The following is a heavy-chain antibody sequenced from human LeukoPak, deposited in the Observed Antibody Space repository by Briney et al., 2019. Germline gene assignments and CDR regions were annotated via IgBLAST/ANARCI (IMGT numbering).Heavy chain of an antibody. V-gene: IGHV3-7*01. CDR1: GFTFRNYW. CDR3: ARDNGVVHGVYYMDV. CDR2: IKQDGSEK. J-gene: IGHJ6*03. Sequence: GGSLRLSCAASGFTFRNYWMTWVRQAPGKGLEWVADIKQDGSEKLYVKSVRGRFTISRDNAKMSLFLQMNSLRAEDTAVYYCARDNGVVHGVYYMDVWGKGTTVTVS. D-gene: IGHD3-3*01.